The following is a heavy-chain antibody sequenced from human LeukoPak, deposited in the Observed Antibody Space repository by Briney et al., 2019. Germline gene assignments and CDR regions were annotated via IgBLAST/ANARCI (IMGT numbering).Heavy chain of an antibody. CDR3: AKNYCSSTSCYTGGYY. CDR2: ISGSGGST. V-gene: IGHV3-23*01. J-gene: IGHJ4*02. CDR1: GFTFSSYA. D-gene: IGHD2-2*02. Sequence: PGGSLRLSCAASGFTFSSYAMSWVRQAPGKGLEWVSAISGSGGSTYYADSVKGRFTISRDNSENTLYLQMNSLRAEDTAVYYCAKNYCSSTSCYTGGYYWGQGTLVTVSS.